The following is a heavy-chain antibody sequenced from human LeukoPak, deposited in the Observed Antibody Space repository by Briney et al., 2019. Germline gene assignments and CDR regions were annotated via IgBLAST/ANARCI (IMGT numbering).Heavy chain of an antibody. D-gene: IGHD3-22*01. V-gene: IGHV3-48*03. Sequence: GGSLRLSCAASGFTFSSYEMNWVRQAPGKGLEWVSYISSSGSTIYYADSVKGRFTISRDNAKNSLYLQMNSLRAEDTAVYYCARGDSSGYYLPFDYWGRGTLVTVSS. CDR3: ARGDSSGYYLPFDY. CDR1: GFTFSSYE. J-gene: IGHJ4*02. CDR2: ISSSGSTI.